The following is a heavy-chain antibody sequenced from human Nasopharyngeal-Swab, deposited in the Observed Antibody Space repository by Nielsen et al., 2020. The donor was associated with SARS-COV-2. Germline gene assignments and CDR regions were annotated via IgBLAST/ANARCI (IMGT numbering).Heavy chain of an antibody. J-gene: IGHJ4*02. CDR3: ARGNGSYYLYIWDN. CDR1: GFTFRSYA. Sequence: GALKISCAASGFTFRSYAISWVRQAPGKGLEWVSVISGSDHTTYYADSVKGRFTISRDNSKNTLYLRMNSLRAEDTAVYYCARGNGSYYLYIWDNWGQGTLVTVSS. V-gene: IGHV3-23*01. D-gene: IGHD1-26*01. CDR2: ISGSDHTT.